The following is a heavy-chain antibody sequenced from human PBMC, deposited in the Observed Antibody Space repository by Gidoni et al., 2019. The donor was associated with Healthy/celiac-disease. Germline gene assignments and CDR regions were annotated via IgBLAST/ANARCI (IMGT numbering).Heavy chain of an antibody. CDR2: IWYDGSNK. CDR3: ARELTERGYYDSSGYYEPDY. Sequence: QVQLVESGGGVVQPGRSLRLSCAASGFTFSSYGMHWVRQAPGKGLEWVAVIWYDGSNKYYADSVKGRFTISRDNSKNTLYLQMNSLRAEDTAVYYCARELTERGYYDSSGYYEPDYWGQGTLVTVSS. V-gene: IGHV3-33*01. CDR1: GFTFSSYG. J-gene: IGHJ4*02. D-gene: IGHD3-22*01.